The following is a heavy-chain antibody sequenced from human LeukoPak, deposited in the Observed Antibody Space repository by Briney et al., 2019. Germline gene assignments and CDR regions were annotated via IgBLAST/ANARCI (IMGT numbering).Heavy chain of an antibody. CDR2: IYYSGST. V-gene: IGHV4-39*01. CDR1: GGSISSSSYY. D-gene: IGHD3-3*01. CDR3: ARHVALRFLDPEHFDY. Sequence: ASETLSLTCTVSGGSISSSSYYWGWIRQPPGKGLEWIGSIYYSGSTYYNPSLKSRVTISVDTSKNQFSLKLSSVTAADTAVYYCARHVALRFLDPEHFDYWGQGTLVTVSS. J-gene: IGHJ4*02.